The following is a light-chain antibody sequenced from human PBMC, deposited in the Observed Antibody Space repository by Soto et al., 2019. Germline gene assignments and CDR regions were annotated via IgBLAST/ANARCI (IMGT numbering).Light chain of an antibody. CDR2: GAS. J-gene: IGKJ1*01. CDR1: QSVATN. CDR3: QQYNNWPQT. Sequence: EAVLTQSPATLSVSPGERATLSCRASQSVATNVAWYQQRPGQAPRLLIYGASKRAIGLPARFSGSGSGTEFTLTITSLKSEDFAVYYCQQYNNWPQTFGQGTKVEIK. V-gene: IGKV3-15*01.